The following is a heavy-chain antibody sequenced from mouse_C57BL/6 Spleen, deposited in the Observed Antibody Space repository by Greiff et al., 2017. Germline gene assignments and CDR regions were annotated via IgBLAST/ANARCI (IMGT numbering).Heavy chain of an antibody. J-gene: IGHJ4*01. CDR1: GYTFTDYY. D-gene: IGHD2-3*01. CDR3: AKIDGYYGRMDY. V-gene: IGHV1-26*01. Sequence: EVQLQQSGPELVKPGASVKISCKASGYTFTDYYMNWVKQSHGKSLEWIGDINPNNGGTSYNQKFKGKATLTVDKSSSTAYMELRSLTSEDSAVYYCAKIDGYYGRMDYWGQGTSVTVSS. CDR2: INPNNGGT.